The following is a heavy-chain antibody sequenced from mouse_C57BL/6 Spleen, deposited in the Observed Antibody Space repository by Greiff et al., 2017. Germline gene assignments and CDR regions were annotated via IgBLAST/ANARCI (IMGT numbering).Heavy chain of an antibody. V-gene: IGHV10-3*01. CDR2: IRSKSSNYAT. D-gene: IGHD2-1*01. Sequence: EVQLVESGGGLVQPKGSLKLSCAASGFTFNTYAMHWVSQAPGKGLEWVARIRSKSSNYATYYADSVKDRFTISRDDSQSMLYLQMNNLKTEDTAMYYCVREGDGNYPFDYWGQGTTLTVSS. J-gene: IGHJ2*01. CDR1: GFTFNTYA. CDR3: VREGDGNYPFDY.